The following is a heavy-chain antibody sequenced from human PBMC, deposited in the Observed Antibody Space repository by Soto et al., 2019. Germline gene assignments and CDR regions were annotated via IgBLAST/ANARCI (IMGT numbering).Heavy chain of an antibody. J-gene: IGHJ4*02. CDR3: ALGPSPSGGFDRIDQ. CDR1: EFTFSSYS. CDR2: ITGSGDTT. D-gene: IGHD5-12*01. Sequence: GGSLRLSCAASEFTFSSYSMSWVRQAPGKGLEWVSGITGSGDTTYYADSVKGRFTISRDNSKDTLYLQMNSLRAEDTAVYYCALGPSPSGGFDRIDQRGQRTLVTVSS. V-gene: IGHV3-23*01.